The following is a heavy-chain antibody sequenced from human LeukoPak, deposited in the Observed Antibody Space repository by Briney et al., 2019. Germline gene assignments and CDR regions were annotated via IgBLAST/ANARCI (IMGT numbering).Heavy chain of an antibody. CDR1: GFTFNRYA. J-gene: IGHJ6*03. D-gene: IGHD4-11*01. CDR3: AKTTGPATTVTSSGYMDV. V-gene: IGHV3-23*01. CDR2: ISGIGGSR. Sequence: GRSLRLSCAASGFTFNRYAMSWVRQAPGRGLEWVSGISGIGGSRYYGDSVKGRFTISRDNSKNTLYLQVNNPRAEDSAVYYCAKTTGPATTVTSSGYMDVWGKGTTVTVSS.